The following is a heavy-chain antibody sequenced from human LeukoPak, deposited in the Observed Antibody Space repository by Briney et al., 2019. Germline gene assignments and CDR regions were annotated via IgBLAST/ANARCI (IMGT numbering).Heavy chain of an antibody. D-gene: IGHD3-22*01. J-gene: IGHJ5*02. CDR2: IPQSGNI. CDR3: ARSPLAFYDSSGYPRVWFDP. V-gene: IGHV4-30-2*01. Sequence: SQTLSLTCTVSGDSISSGGYFWSWIRQPPGKGLEWIGYIYHIGYIPQSGNIYQNPSLKSRVTISLDTSRNQFSLKLSSVTAADTAVYYCARSPLAFYDSSGYPRVWFDPWGQGTLVTVSS. CDR1: GDSISSGGYF.